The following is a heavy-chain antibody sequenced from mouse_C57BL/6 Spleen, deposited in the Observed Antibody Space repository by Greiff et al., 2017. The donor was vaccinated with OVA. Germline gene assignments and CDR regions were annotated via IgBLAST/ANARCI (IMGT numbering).Heavy chain of an antibody. CDR2: IWRGGST. V-gene: IGHV2-5*01. CDR3: AKTYYGREAYYFDY. Sequence: QVQLKESGPGLVQPSQSLSITCTVSGFSLTSYGVHWVRQSPGKGLEWLGVIWRGGSTDYNAAFMSRLSITKDNSKSQVFFKMNSLQADDTAIYYCAKTYYGREAYYFDYWGQGTTLTVSS. D-gene: IGHD1-1*01. CDR1: GFSLTSYG. J-gene: IGHJ2*01.